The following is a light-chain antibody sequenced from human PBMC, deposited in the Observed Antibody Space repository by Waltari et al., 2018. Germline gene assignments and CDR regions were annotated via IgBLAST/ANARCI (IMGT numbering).Light chain of an antibody. CDR2: WAS. Sequence: DIVMTQSPDSLAVSLGAGATINSKTIPTGFYSSNNRNYVAWYQQKPGQPPKLLIYWASARESGVPDRFSGSGSGTDFTLTISSLQAEDVAVYFCQQYFNIPLTFGGGTKVEIK. V-gene: IGKV4-1*01. CDR1: PTGFYSSNNRNY. J-gene: IGKJ4*01. CDR3: QQYFNIPLT.